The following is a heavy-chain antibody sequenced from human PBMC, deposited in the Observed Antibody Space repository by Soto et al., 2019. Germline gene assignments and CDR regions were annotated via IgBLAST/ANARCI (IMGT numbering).Heavy chain of an antibody. J-gene: IGHJ6*02. CDR2: IWYDGSNK. CDR3: ARVGGGGSGYCTPFPGYGMDV. Sequence: LRLSCAASGFTFRSYGMHLVRQAPGKGLEWVAVIWYDGSNKYYADSVKGRFTISRDNSKNTLYLQMNSLRAEDTAVYYCARVGGGGSGYCTPFPGYGMDVWGQGTTVTVSS. CDR1: GFTFRSYG. D-gene: IGHD3-3*01. V-gene: IGHV3-33*01.